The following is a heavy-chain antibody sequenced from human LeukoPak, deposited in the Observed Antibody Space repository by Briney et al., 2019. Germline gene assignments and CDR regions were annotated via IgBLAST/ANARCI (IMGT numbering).Heavy chain of an antibody. V-gene: IGHV4-61*02. Sequence: PSETLSLTCTVSGGSISSGSYYWSWIRQPAGKGLEWIGRIYTSGSTNYNPSLKSRVTISVDTSKNQFSLKLSSVTAADTAVYYCARELEDFWSGYYFDYWGQGTLVTVSS. J-gene: IGHJ4*02. CDR3: ARELEDFWSGYYFDY. D-gene: IGHD3-3*01. CDR1: GGSISSGSYY. CDR2: IYTSGST.